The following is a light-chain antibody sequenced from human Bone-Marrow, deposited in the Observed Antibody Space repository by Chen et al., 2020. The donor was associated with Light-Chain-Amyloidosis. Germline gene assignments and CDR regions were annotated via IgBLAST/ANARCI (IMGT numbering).Light chain of an antibody. Sequence: SYELTQPPSVSVSPGQTARITCPGDELPTKYAYWYQQKPGQAPVLVIQRDTERPSGISERFSGSSSGTTATLTISGVQAEDEADYHCQSADSSGTYEVIFGGGTKLTVL. J-gene: IGLJ2*01. V-gene: IGLV3-25*03. CDR1: ELPTKY. CDR3: QSADSSGTYEVI. CDR2: RDT.